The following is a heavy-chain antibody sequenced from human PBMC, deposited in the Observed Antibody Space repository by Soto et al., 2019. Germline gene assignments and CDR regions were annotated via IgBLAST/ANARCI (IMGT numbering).Heavy chain of an antibody. CDR3: AKGGPFTGGFDP. CDR1: GLTLRSYA. Sequence: QLLQSGGDLVQPGGSLRLSCAGSGLTLRSYAMTWIRQTPAKGLEWVSTISGRSGVPSYADSVNGRFTVSRDNSKHTLYLQMNSLRPVDTAIYYCAKGGPFTGGFDPWGQGTLVTVAS. V-gene: IGHV3-23*01. D-gene: IGHD3-16*01. CDR2: ISGRSGVP. J-gene: IGHJ5*02.